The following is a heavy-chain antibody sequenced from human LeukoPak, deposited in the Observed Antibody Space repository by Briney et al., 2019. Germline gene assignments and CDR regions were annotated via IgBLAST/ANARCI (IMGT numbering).Heavy chain of an antibody. Sequence: SETLSLTCTVSGGSISSYYWSWIRQPAGKGLEWIGYIYYSGTTNYNPSLKSRVTISGDTSKNHLSLKLSSVTAADTAVYYCARQFLEWGDAFDIWGQGTMVTVSS. J-gene: IGHJ3*02. CDR2: IYYSGTT. CDR3: ARQFLEWGDAFDI. CDR1: GGSISSYY. V-gene: IGHV4-59*08. D-gene: IGHD3-3*01.